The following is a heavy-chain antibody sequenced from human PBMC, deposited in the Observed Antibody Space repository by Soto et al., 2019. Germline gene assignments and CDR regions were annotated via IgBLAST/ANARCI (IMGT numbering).Heavy chain of an antibody. Sequence: QVPLVESGGGVVQPGRSLRLSCAASGFTFSSYGMHWVRQAPGKGLEWVAVIWYDGSNKYYADSVKGRFTISRDNSKNTLYLQMNSLRAEDTAVYYCARDGVRYQLLDYYYGMDVWGQGTTVTVSS. CDR1: GFTFSSYG. CDR2: IWYDGSNK. V-gene: IGHV3-33*01. J-gene: IGHJ6*02. D-gene: IGHD2-2*01. CDR3: ARDGVRYQLLDYYYGMDV.